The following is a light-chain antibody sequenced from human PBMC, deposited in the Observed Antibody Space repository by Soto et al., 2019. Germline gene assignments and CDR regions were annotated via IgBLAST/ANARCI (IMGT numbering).Light chain of an antibody. CDR3: SSYSSSSPVV. Sequence: QSALTQPASVSGSPGQSITISCTGTSSDVGGYNYVSWYQHHPGKAPKLMIYDVSNRPSGVSNRFSGSKSGNTASLTISGLQAEDEADYSCSSYSSSSPVVFGGGTQLTVL. CDR2: DVS. J-gene: IGLJ2*01. CDR1: SSDVGGYNY. V-gene: IGLV2-14*03.